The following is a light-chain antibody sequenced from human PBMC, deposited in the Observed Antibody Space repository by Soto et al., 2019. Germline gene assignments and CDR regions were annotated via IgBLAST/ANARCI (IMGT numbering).Light chain of an antibody. J-gene: IGKJ3*01. CDR1: QALSSR. Sequence: DIQLTQSPSSVSASVGDRVTITCRALQALSSRLAWYQQKPGKAPKLLIYPASSLQSGVPSRFSGSRSGTDFTLTISSLQPEDFATYYCQQANSLPRTFGPGTKVDIK. CDR2: PAS. CDR3: QQANSLPRT. V-gene: IGKV1-12*01.